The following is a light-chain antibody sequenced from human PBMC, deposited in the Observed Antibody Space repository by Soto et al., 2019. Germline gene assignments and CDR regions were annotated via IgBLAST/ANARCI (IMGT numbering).Light chain of an antibody. V-gene: IGKV3-20*01. Sequence: EIVLTQSPGTLSLSPGERATLSCRASQSVSSSYLAWYQQKPGQAPRLLIYGASSRATGIPDRFSGSGSGTDLTLTISRLEPEDFAVYYCQQYGSSPPRTFGHGTKVEIK. CDR2: GAS. CDR3: QQYGSSPPRT. J-gene: IGKJ1*01. CDR1: QSVSSSY.